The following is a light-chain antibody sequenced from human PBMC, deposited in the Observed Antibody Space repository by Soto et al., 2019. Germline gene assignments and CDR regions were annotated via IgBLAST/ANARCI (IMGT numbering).Light chain of an antibody. CDR2: AAS. J-gene: IGKJ5*01. CDR1: QSISSY. CDR3: QQAYSFPIT. Sequence: DIQMTQSPSSLSASVGDRVTITCRASQSISSYLNWYQQKPGKAPKLLIYAASSLESGVPSRFSGSGSGTDFILTISSLQPEDFATYYCQQAYSFPITFGQGTRLEIK. V-gene: IGKV1-39*01.